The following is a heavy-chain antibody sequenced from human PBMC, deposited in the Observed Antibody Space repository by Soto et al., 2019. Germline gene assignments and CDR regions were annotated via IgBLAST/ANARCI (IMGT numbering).Heavy chain of an antibody. CDR2: IYYSGST. D-gene: IGHD3-3*01. CDR1: GGSISSYY. CDR3: ARGRYDFWSGRLYYYYYYGMDV. V-gene: IGHV4-59*01. Sequence: PSETLSLTCTVSGGSISSYYWSWIRQPPGKGLEWIGYIYYSGSTNYNPSLKSRVTISVDTSKNQFSLKLSSVTAADTAVYYCARGRYDFWSGRLYYYYYYGMDVWGQGTTVTVSS. J-gene: IGHJ6*02.